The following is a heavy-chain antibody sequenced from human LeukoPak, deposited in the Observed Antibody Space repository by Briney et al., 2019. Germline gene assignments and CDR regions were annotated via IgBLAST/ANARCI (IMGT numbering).Heavy chain of an antibody. J-gene: IGHJ4*02. D-gene: IGHD3-10*01. CDR2: IHNSGTT. CDR3: ARRYYYNLGSFPFDF. CDR1: GGPFSGYF. Sequence: PSETLSLTCAVSGGPFSGYFWSWIRQPPGKGLEWIGEIHNSGTTNYNPSLNSRVTISEDTSKNQIYLNLRSVTAADTAVYYCARRYYYNLGSFPFDFWAREPWSPSPQ. V-gene: IGHV4-34*01.